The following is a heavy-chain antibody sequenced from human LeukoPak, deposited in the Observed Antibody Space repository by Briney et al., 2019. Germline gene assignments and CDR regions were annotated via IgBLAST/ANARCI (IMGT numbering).Heavy chain of an antibody. Sequence: GESLKISCKGSGYSFTSYWIGWVRQMPGKGLEWMGIIYPGDSDTRYSPSFQGQVTISADKSISTAYLQWSSLKASDTAMYYRARLRDGYNSYYYYYGMDVWGQGTTVTVSS. V-gene: IGHV5-51*01. CDR3: ARLRDGYNSYYYYYGMDV. J-gene: IGHJ6*02. CDR2: IYPGDSDT. CDR1: GYSFTSYW. D-gene: IGHD5-24*01.